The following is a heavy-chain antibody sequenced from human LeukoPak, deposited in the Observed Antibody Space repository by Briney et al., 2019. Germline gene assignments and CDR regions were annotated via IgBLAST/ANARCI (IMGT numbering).Heavy chain of an antibody. CDR2: ISYDGSNE. D-gene: IGHD2-15*01. V-gene: IGHV3-30*18. CDR1: GLPFSSYV. J-gene: IGHJ4*02. CDR3: AKSRFSCIGNNCYSPDY. Sequence: GRSLRLSCAASGLPFSSYVMHWVRQAPGKGLEWVALISYDGSNEHYADSVKGRFTISRDNSKNTLYLQVNSLRAEDTAVYYCAKSRFSCIGNNCYSPDYWGQGTLVTVSS.